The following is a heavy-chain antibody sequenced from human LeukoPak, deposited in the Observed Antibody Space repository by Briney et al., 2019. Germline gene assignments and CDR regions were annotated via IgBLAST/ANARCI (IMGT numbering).Heavy chain of an antibody. V-gene: IGHV3-11*06. J-gene: IGHJ4*02. CDR2: ISSSGTYT. Sequence: PGGSLRLSCAASGFYFSDYYMTWIRQAPGKGLEWVSYISSSGTYTNYADSVKGRFTISRDNAKKSLYLQMNSLSAEDTAVYYCAKIAGTYSHDYWGQGTLVTVSS. CDR1: GFYFSDYY. CDR3: AKIAGTYSHDY. D-gene: IGHD1-26*01.